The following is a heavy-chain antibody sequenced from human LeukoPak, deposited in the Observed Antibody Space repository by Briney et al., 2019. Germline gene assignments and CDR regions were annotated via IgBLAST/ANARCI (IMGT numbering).Heavy chain of an antibody. CDR1: GFTVSSNY. CDR3: ARDSNYYDSSGESYYFDY. V-gene: IGHV3-53*01. Sequence: GGSLRLSCAASGFTVSSNYMSRVRQAPGKGLEWVSVIYSGGSTYYADSVKGRFTISRDNSKNTLYLQMNSLRAEDTAVYYCARDSNYYDSSGESYYFDYWGQGTLVTVSS. D-gene: IGHD3-22*01. CDR2: IYSGGST. J-gene: IGHJ4*02.